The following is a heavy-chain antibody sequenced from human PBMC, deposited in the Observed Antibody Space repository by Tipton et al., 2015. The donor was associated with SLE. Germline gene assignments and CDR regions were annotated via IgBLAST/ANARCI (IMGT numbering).Heavy chain of an antibody. CDR2: IKQDGSEK. Sequence: GSLRLSCAGSGFTFSSKWMSWVRQAPGKGLEWVNNIKQDGSEKYYVDSVKGRFTISRDNAKNSLYLQMNSLRAEDTAVYYCARGSSTSDSYYYYGMDVWGQGTTVTVSS. CDR1: GFTFSSKW. CDR3: ARGSSTSDSYYYYGMDV. V-gene: IGHV3-7*04. J-gene: IGHJ6*02. D-gene: IGHD2-2*01.